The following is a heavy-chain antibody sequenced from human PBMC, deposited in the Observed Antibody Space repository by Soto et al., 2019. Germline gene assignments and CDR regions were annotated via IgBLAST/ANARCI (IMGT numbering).Heavy chain of an antibody. CDR1: GGSISSYY. CDR2: IYYSGST. V-gene: IGHV4-59*08. D-gene: IGHD6-13*01. CDR3: ARHRRSSSYVFDY. Sequence: QVQLQESGPGLVKPSETLSLICTVSGGSISSYYWSWIRQPPGKGLEWIAYIYYSGSTTYNPSLKSRVTTSVSTYKNQVSLKLSSVTAAGTAVYYCARHRRSSSYVFDYWGQGTLVTVSS. J-gene: IGHJ4*02.